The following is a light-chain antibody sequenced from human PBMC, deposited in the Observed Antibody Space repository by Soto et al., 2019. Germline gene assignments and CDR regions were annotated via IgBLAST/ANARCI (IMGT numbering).Light chain of an antibody. V-gene: IGKV4-1*01. Sequence: DIVMTQSPDSLAVSLGERATINCKSSQSVLYRSNNNNYLAWYQQKPGQPPNLLIYWASTRESGVPDRFSGSGSGTDFTLTISSLQAEDVAVYYCQQYYATPYTFGQGTKVEIK. CDR2: WAS. J-gene: IGKJ1*01. CDR1: QSVLYRSNNNNY. CDR3: QQYYATPYT.